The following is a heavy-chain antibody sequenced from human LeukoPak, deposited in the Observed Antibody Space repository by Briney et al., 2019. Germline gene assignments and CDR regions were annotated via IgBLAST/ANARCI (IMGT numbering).Heavy chain of an antibody. D-gene: IGHD3-3*01. V-gene: IGHV1-69*13. CDR1: GGTFSSYA. J-gene: IGHJ5*02. CDR2: IIPIFGTA. CDR3: ARVWSGYYMPSNWFDP. Sequence: VASVKVSCKASGGTFSSYAISWVRQAPGQGLEWMGGIIPIFGTANYAQKFQGRVTITADESTSTAYMELSSLRSEDTAVYYCARVWSGYYMPSNWFDPWGQGTLVTVSS.